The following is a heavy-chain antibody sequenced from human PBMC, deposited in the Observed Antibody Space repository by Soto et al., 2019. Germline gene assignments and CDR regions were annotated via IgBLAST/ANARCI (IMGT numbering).Heavy chain of an antibody. CDR2: IIPILGIA. V-gene: IGHV1-69*02. D-gene: IGHD5-12*01. Sequence: QVQLVQSGAEVKKPGSSVKVSCKASGGTFSSYTISWVRQAPGQGLEWMGRIIPILGIANYAQKFQGRVTITADKSTSTAYMELSSMRSEDTAVYYCARSSLEATLYYFDYWGQGTLVTVSS. J-gene: IGHJ4*02. CDR1: GGTFSSYT. CDR3: ARSSLEATLYYFDY.